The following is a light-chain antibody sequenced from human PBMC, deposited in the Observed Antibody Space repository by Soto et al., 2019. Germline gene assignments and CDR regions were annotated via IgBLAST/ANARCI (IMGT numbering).Light chain of an antibody. V-gene: IGLV2-14*01. J-gene: IGLJ1*01. CDR1: TSDVGGYEY. CDR3: SSYTSSSPYV. Sequence: QSALTEPASVSASPGQSSTFSCTGTTSDVGGYEYVSWYQQHSGKAPKRMIYEVTTRPSGVYNRFSGSKSATTASLTISGLQAEDEGGYYCSSYTSSSPYVFGSGPKLTVL. CDR2: EVT.